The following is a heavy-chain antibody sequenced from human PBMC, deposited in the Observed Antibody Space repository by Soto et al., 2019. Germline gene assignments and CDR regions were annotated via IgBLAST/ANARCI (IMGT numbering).Heavy chain of an antibody. CDR2: IIPIFGTA. V-gene: IGHV1-69*01. CDR1: GGTFSSYD. J-gene: IGHJ6*02. CDR3: ARDGIAARVSVLGYGMDV. Sequence: QVQLVQSGAEVKKPGSSVKVSCKASGGTFSSYDISWVRQAPGQGLEWMGGIIPIFGTANYAQKFQGRVTITADESTSTAYMELSSLRSEGTAVYYCARDGIAARVSVLGYGMDVWGQGTTVTVSS. D-gene: IGHD6-6*01.